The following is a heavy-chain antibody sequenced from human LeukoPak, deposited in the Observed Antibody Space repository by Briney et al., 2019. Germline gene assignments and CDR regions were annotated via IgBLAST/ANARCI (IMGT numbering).Heavy chain of an antibody. Sequence: SETLSLTCTVSGGSISTYYWNWIRQPAGKGLEWIGRIYTSGSTNYNPSLKSRVSMSVDTSKNQFSLKLSSVTAADTAVYYCARGKVVAGTPGQNSWDSWGQGTLVTVSS. CDR3: ARGKVVAGTPGQNSWDS. CDR2: IYTSGST. J-gene: IGHJ4*02. V-gene: IGHV4-4*07. D-gene: IGHD6-19*01. CDR1: GGSISTYY.